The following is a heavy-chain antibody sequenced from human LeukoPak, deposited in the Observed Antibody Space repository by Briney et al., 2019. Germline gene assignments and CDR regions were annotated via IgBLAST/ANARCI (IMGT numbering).Heavy chain of an antibody. J-gene: IGHJ6*02. CDR2: IYYSGST. V-gene: IGHV4-59*01. CDR1: GGSISSYY. Sequence: SETLSLTCTVSGGSISSYYWSWIRQPPGKGLEYVGYIYYSGSTNYNPSLKSRVTISVGTSKNQFSLKLSSVTAADTAVYYCARVTRSGSYYYYYGMDVWGQGTTVTVSS. CDR3: ARVTRSGSYYYYYGMDV. D-gene: IGHD1-26*01.